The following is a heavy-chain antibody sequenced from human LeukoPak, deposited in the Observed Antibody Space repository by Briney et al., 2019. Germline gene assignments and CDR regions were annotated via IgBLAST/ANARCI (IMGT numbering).Heavy chain of an antibody. D-gene: IGHD3-22*01. CDR3: ARAAYDSNGYTANHDY. V-gene: IGHV3-23*01. J-gene: IGHJ4*02. CDR1: GFTFSGFS. CDR2: ISGSGGST. Sequence: GGSLRLSCAASGFTFSGFSMSWVRQSPTKGLEWVSAISGSGGSTYYADSVKGRFTISRDNSKNTLYLQMNNLRAEDTAVYYCARAAYDSNGYTANHDYWGQGTLVTVSS.